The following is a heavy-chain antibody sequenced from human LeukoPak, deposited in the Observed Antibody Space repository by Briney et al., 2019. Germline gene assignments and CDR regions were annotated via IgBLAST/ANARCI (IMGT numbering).Heavy chain of an antibody. J-gene: IGHJ4*02. CDR1: GFTFSNYG. Sequence: GSLRLSCEASGFTFSNYGMHWVRQAPGKGLEWVAVIWYDGNKKYYADSVKGRFTISRDSPKNTLYLQMNSLRAEDTAVYYCARGYGRESGLFDYWGQGTLVTVSS. D-gene: IGHD3-10*01. CDR3: ARGYGRESGLFDY. CDR2: IWYDGNKK. V-gene: IGHV3-33*01.